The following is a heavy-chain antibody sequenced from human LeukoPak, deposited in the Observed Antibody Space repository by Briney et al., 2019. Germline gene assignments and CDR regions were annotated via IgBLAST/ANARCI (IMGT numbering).Heavy chain of an antibody. CDR1: GYTFTGYY. J-gene: IGHJ5*02. Sequence: ASVKVSCKASGYTFTGYYMHWVRQAPGQGLEWMGWINPNSGGTKFAQRFQGRVTMTGDTSISTDYMEVSSRRSDDTAVYYCARVAYSSLTNLFDPWGQGTLVTV. CDR3: ARVAYSSLTNLFDP. V-gene: IGHV1-2*02. CDR2: INPNSGGT. D-gene: IGHD6-13*01.